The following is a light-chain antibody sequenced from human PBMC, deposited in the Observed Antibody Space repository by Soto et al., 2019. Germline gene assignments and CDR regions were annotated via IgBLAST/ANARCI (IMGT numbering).Light chain of an antibody. Sequence: ELVFPPSPATMSLSPGASSPFFCRALPSVSSYLAWYQQKPGQAPTLLIYDASNRATGIPARFSGSGSVTDFTLTTSSLQPEDFAVYYCQQRSNWPPGTCGQGTKVDIK. J-gene: IGKJ1*01. CDR1: PSVSSY. V-gene: IGKV3-11*01. CDR2: DAS. CDR3: QQRSNWPPGT.